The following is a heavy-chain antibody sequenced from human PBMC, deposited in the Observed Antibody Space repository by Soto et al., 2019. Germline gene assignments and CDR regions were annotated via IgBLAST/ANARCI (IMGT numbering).Heavy chain of an antibody. CDR1: GYTFTSYA. CDR3: VRESPPADY. CDR2: ISAYNGNT. Sequence: QVQLVQSGAEVKKPGASVKVSCKASGYTFTSYAFSWVRQAPGQGLEWMGWISAYNGNTNYAQKLQGRVTMTTDTSTRTAYMELRSLSSDDTAVYYCVRESPPADYWGQGTLVSVSS. V-gene: IGHV1-18*01. J-gene: IGHJ4*02.